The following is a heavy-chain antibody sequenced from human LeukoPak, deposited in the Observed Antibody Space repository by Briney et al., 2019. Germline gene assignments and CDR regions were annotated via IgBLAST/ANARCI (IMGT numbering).Heavy chain of an antibody. CDR2: IYSGGDT. V-gene: IGHV3-66*01. CDR3: ARAIKQQLFPFDS. D-gene: IGHD6-13*01. CDR1: GFSAFGLSSYA. Sequence: GGSLRLSCVASGFSAFGLSSYAMSWVRQAPGKGLEWVSSIYSGGDTYYADSVKGRFTISRDNSQNTLSLQMNSLRAEDTAVYYCARAIKQQLFPFDSWGQGTLVTVSS. J-gene: IGHJ4*02.